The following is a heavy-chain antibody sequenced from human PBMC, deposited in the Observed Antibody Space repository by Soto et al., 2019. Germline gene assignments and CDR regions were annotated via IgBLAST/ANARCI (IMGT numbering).Heavy chain of an antibody. V-gene: IGHV3-23*01. J-gene: IGHJ4*02. D-gene: IGHD2-8*02. CDR1: GFTFSSYA. Sequence: LSLTCAASGFTFSSYAMSWVRQAPGKGLEWVSAISGSGGSTYYADSVKGRFTISRDNSKNTLYLQMNSLRAEDTAVYYCAKVMSWSGDLDYWGQGTLVTVSS. CDR3: AKVMSWSGDLDY. CDR2: ISGSGGST.